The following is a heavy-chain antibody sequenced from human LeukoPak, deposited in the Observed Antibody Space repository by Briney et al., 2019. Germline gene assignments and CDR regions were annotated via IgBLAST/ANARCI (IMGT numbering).Heavy chain of an antibody. Sequence: GGSLRLSCGASGVSFSSSGMNWVRQAPGKGLEWISYISQTGNTIYYADSVRGRFSVSKDNAENSLYLQMNSLRAEDTAVYYCARDIVVPAARFRGGMDVWGQGTTVTVSS. CDR3: ARDIVVPAARFRGGMDV. V-gene: IGHV3-48*04. CDR2: ISQTGNTI. D-gene: IGHD2-2*01. CDR1: GVSFSSSG. J-gene: IGHJ6*02.